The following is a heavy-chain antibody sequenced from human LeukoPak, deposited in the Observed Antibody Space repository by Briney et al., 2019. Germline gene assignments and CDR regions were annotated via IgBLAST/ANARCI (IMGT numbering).Heavy chain of an antibody. Sequence: PGGSLRLSCVASGFTFSDYYMSWVRQPPGKGLERVANIKQDGSEKYYVDSVKGRFTISRDNAKNSLYLQMNSLRAEDTAVYYCARVGGSKACDYWGQGTLVTVSS. CDR2: IKQDGSEK. CDR1: GFTFSDYY. V-gene: IGHV3-7*01. J-gene: IGHJ4*02. CDR3: ARVGGSKACDY.